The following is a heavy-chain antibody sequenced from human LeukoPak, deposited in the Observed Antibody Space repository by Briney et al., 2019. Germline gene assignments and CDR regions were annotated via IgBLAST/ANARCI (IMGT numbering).Heavy chain of an antibody. CDR1: GGSFSGYY. Sequence: SETLSLTCAVYGGSFSGYYWSWIRQPPGKGLEWIGYIYYSGSTNYNPSLKSRVTISVDTSKNQFSLKLSSVTAADTAVYYCARNYGSGSYYNPNWFDPWGQGTLVTVSS. J-gene: IGHJ5*02. D-gene: IGHD3-10*01. V-gene: IGHV4-59*08. CDR3: ARNYGSGSYYNPNWFDP. CDR2: IYYSGST.